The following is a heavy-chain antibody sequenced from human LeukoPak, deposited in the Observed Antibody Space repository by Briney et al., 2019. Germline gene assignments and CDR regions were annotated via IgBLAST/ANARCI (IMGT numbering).Heavy chain of an antibody. CDR3: AGLGYCSGGSCYPDY. D-gene: IGHD2-15*01. CDR2: IYHSGST. CDR1: GVSISSGGYS. Sequence: PSQTLSLTCAVSGVSISSGGYSWSWIRQPPGKGLEWIGYIYHSGSTYYNPSLKSRVTISVDRSKNQFSLKLSSVTAADTAVYYCAGLGYCSGGSCYPDYWGQGTLVTVSS. J-gene: IGHJ4*02. V-gene: IGHV4-30-2*01.